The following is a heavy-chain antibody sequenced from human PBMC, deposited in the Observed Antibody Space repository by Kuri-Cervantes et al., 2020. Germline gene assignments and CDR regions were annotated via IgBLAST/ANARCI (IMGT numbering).Heavy chain of an antibody. D-gene: IGHD6-13*01. Sequence: GGSLRLSCAASGFTFSSYAMHWVRRAPGKGLEWVAVISYDGSNKYYADSVKGRFTISRDNSKNTPYLQMNSLRAEDTAVYYCAKDLRRTDGYSSSWYGMDVWGQGTTVTVSS. J-gene: IGHJ6*02. CDR3: AKDLRRTDGYSSSWYGMDV. CDR1: GFTFSSYA. CDR2: ISYDGSNK. V-gene: IGHV3-30-3*01.